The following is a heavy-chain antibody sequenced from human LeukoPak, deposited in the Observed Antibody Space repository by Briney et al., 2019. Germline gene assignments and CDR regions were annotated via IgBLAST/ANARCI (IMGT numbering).Heavy chain of an antibody. CDR2: ISGGGGRT. CDR3: AKGTGYCDSSGYDPFDI. Sequence: GGSLRLSCAASGFTFSSYVMSWVRQAPGKGLEWVSAISGGGGRTYYADSVKGRFTISRDNSKNTLYLQMNDLRAEDTAVYYCAKGTGYCDSSGYDPFDIWGQGTMVTVSS. D-gene: IGHD3-22*01. V-gene: IGHV3-23*01. CDR1: GFTFSSYV. J-gene: IGHJ3*02.